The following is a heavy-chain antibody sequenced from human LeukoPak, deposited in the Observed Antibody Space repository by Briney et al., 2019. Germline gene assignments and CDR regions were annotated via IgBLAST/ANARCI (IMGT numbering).Heavy chain of an antibody. CDR1: GGSISSGDYY. CDR2: IYYSGST. CDR3: ARHNVDIAYNWFDP. Sequence: PSETLSLTCTVSGGSISSGDYYWSWIRQPPGKGLEWIGYIYYSGSTNYNPSLKSRVTISVDTSKNQFSLKLSSVTAADTAVYYCARHNVDIAYNWFDPWGQGTLVTVSS. D-gene: IGHD5-12*01. V-gene: IGHV4-61*08. J-gene: IGHJ5*02.